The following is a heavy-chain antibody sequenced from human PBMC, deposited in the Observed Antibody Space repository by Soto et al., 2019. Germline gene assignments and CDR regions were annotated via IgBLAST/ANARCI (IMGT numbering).Heavy chain of an antibody. CDR2: IYWNDDK. J-gene: IGHJ4*02. D-gene: IGHD6-13*01. CDR1: GFSLSTSGVG. CDR3: AKSPVAAAGTSLFDY. V-gene: IGHV2-5*01. Sequence: QITLKESGPPLVKPTQTLTLTCTFSGFSLSTSGVGVGWIRQPPGKALEWLALIYWNDDKRYSPSLKSRLTITKDTSKNQVVLTMTNMDPVDTATYYCAKSPVAAAGTSLFDYWGQGTLVTVSS.